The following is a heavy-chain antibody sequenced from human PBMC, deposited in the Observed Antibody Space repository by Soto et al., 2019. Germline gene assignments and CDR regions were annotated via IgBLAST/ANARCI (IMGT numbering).Heavy chain of an antibody. V-gene: IGHV1-69*12. CDR2: IIPIFGTA. J-gene: IGHJ6*02. CDR1: GGTFSSYA. D-gene: IGHD6-6*01. CDR3: AVGDRSSSVHYYYGRDV. Sequence: QVQLVQSGAEVKKPGSSVKVSCKASGGTFSSYAISWVRQAPGQGLEWMGGIIPIFGTANYAQKFQGRVSITDDDSTSPAYMELSSLRSEDTAVYYCAVGDRSSSVHYYYGRDVWGQGTTVTVAS.